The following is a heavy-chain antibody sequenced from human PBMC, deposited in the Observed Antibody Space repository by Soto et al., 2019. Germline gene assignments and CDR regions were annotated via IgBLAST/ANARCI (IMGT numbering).Heavy chain of an antibody. J-gene: IGHJ4*02. CDR1: GFTFSMYW. D-gene: IGHD1-26*01. CDR2: ISEDGTTT. V-gene: IGHV3-74*01. Sequence: PGGSLRLSCVVSGFTFSMYWMHWVRQVPGQSPFWVSRISEDGTTTNYADSVRGRFTISRDNSKNTLYLQMNNLKPDDTAIYYCTRRPRAGSSGTGVHWGQGTPVTASS. CDR3: TRRPRAGSSGTGVH.